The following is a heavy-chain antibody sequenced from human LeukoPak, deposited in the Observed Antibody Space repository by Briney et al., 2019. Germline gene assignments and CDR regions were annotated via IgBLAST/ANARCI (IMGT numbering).Heavy chain of an antibody. V-gene: IGHV4-59*08. CDR2: IYYSGST. Sequence: SETLSLTCTVSGDSISSYYWSWIRQSPGKGLEWIGYIYYSGSTYYNPSLTSRVTISVDTSKNQFSLRLTSVTAADTAVYYCARHVSRAVAGYFDYWGQGTLVTVSS. CDR1: GDSISSYY. CDR3: ARHVSRAVAGYFDY. D-gene: IGHD6-19*01. J-gene: IGHJ4*02.